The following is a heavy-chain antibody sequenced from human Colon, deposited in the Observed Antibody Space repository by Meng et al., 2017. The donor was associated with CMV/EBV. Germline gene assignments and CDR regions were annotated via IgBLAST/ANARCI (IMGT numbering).Heavy chain of an antibody. D-gene: IGHD3-3*01. CDR1: GYIFSNFD. Sequence: SVKVSCKASGYIFSNFDINWVRQAPGQGLEWMGGIIPIFGTANYAQKFQGRVTITTDESTSTAYMELSSLRSEDTAVYYCAGGDHRGFWSGYRLGYYNGMDVWGQGTTVTVSS. V-gene: IGHV1-69*05. J-gene: IGHJ6*02. CDR2: IIPIFGTA. CDR3: AGGDHRGFWSGYRLGYYNGMDV.